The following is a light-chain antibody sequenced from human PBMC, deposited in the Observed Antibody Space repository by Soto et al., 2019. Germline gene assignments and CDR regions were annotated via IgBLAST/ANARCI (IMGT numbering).Light chain of an antibody. Sequence: EIVLTQSPATLSLSPGERATLSCRASQSVSTYLAWYQHKPGQAPRLLIYHASNMATGIPARFSGSGSGTAVTLTISSLEPEGFAVYYCQPRSNWPLTFGGGTKVQIK. V-gene: IGKV3-11*01. CDR3: QPRSNWPLT. J-gene: IGKJ4*01. CDR1: QSVSTY. CDR2: HAS.